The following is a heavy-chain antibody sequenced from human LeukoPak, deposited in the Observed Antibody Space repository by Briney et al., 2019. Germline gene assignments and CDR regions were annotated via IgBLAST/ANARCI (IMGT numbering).Heavy chain of an antibody. Sequence: ASVKVSCKGSGYTFTGYYIHWVRQAPGQGLEWMGWINPNSGGIDYAQKFQGRVTMTRDTSISTAYMELSSLRSDDTAVFYCARGYITWFFDYWGQGTLVTVSS. D-gene: IGHD3-16*02. CDR3: ARGYITWFFDY. V-gene: IGHV1-2*02. CDR2: INPNSGGI. J-gene: IGHJ4*02. CDR1: GYTFTGYY.